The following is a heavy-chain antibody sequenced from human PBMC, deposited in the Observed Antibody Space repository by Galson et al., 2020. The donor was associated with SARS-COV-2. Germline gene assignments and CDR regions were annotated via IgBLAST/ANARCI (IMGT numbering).Heavy chain of an antibody. CDR2: VNHSGST. V-gene: IGHV4-34*01. Sequence: SETLSLTCAVYGGSFSGYYWSWIRQPPGKGLEWIGEVNHSGSTNYNPSLTRRVTISADTSKNQFSLKLTSVTTADTAVYYCARGLGIVIIPDAIVWFDPWGQGTLVTVSS. CDR3: ARGLGIVIIPDAIVWFDP. D-gene: IGHD2-2*01. J-gene: IGHJ5*02. CDR1: GGSFSGYY.